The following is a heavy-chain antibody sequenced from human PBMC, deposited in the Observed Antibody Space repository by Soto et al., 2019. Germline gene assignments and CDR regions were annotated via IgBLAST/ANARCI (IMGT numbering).Heavy chain of an antibody. J-gene: IGHJ4*02. Sequence: GASVKVSCKASGYTFTGYYMHWVRQAPRQGLEWMGWINPNSGGTNYAQKFQGWVTMTRDTSISTAYMELSRLRSDDTAVYYCARVNVSSSWHFAYWGQGTLVTVSS. D-gene: IGHD6-13*01. CDR1: GYTFTGYY. CDR3: ARVNVSSSWHFAY. CDR2: INPNSGGT. V-gene: IGHV1-2*04.